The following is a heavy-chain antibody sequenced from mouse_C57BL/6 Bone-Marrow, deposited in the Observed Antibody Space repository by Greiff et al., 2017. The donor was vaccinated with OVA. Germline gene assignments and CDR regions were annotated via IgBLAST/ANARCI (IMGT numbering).Heavy chain of an antibody. Sequence: EVRRVGAGVGVVKSGGSLKLSCAASGFTFSSYAMSWVRQTPEKRLEWVATISDGGSYTYYPDNVKGRFTISRDNAKNNLYLQMSHLKSEDTAMYYCARGEDWYFDVWGTGTTVTVSS. CDR3: ARGEDWYFDV. CDR1: GFTFSSYA. V-gene: IGHV5-4*01. CDR2: ISDGGSYT. J-gene: IGHJ1*03.